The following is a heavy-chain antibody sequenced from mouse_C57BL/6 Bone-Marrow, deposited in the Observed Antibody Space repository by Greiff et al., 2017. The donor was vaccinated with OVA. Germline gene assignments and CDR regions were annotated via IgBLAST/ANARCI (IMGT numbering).Heavy chain of an antibody. CDR3: VRPFYDYEAWFAY. Sequence: EVKLVESGGGLVQPKGSLKLSCAASGFSFNTYAMNWVRQAPGKGLEWVARIRSKSNNYATYYADSVKDRFTISRDDSESMLYLQMNNLKTEDTAMYYCVRPFYDYEAWFAYWGQGTLVTVSA. CDR1: GFSFNTYA. J-gene: IGHJ3*01. D-gene: IGHD2-4*01. V-gene: IGHV10-1*01. CDR2: IRSKSNNYAT.